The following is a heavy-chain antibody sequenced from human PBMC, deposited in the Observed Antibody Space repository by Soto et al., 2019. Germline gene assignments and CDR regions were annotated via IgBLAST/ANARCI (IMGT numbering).Heavy chain of an antibody. CDR3: AKLLVGATKSPYSSDY. D-gene: IGHD1-26*01. CDR1: GFTFSSCG. Sequence: PGGSLRLSCAASGFTFSSCGMHWVRQAPGKWLEWVAVISYDGSNKYYADSVKGRFTISRDNSKNTLYLQMNSLRAEDTAVYYCAKLLVGATKSPYSSDYRDQGTLVTVSS. CDR2: ISYDGSNK. V-gene: IGHV3-30*18. J-gene: IGHJ4*02.